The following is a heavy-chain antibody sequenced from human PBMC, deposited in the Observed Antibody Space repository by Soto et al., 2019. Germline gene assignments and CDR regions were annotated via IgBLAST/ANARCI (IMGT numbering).Heavy chain of an antibody. J-gene: IGHJ6*02. V-gene: IGHV1-69*13. CDR2: IIPIFGTA. CDR1: GGTFSSYA. D-gene: IGHD2-2*01. CDR3: ARDSPGDTVVPAAEGDYYYYYGMDV. Sequence: AASVKVSCKAAGGTFSSYAISWVRQAPGQGLEWMGGIIPIFGTANYAQKFQGRVTITADESTSTAYMELSSLRSEDTAVYYCARDSPGDTVVPAAEGDYYYYYGMDVWGQGTTVTVSS.